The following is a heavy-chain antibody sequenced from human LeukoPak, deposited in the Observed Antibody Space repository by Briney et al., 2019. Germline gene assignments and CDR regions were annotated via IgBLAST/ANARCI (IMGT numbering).Heavy chain of an antibody. CDR2: ISSSSSYI. CDR3: ARCEWPHPYYYYYMDV. V-gene: IGHV3-21*01. CDR1: GFTFSSYS. J-gene: IGHJ6*03. D-gene: IGHD3-3*01. Sequence: PGGSLKLSCAASGFTFSSYSMNWVRQAPGKGLEWVSSISSSSSYIYYADSVKGRFTISRDNAKNSLYLQMNSLRAEDTAVYYCARCEWPHPYYYYYMDVWGKGTTVTVSS.